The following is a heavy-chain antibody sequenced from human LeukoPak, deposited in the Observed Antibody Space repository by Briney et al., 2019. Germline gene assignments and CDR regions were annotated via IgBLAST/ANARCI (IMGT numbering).Heavy chain of an antibody. V-gene: IGHV4-38-2*02. Sequence: KPSETLSLTCTVSGYSISSGYYWGWIRQPPGKGLEWIGSIYHSGSTYYNPSLKSRVTISVDTSKNQFSLKLSSVTAADTAVYYCARVYYYDSSGYLNWFDPWGQGTLVTVSS. CDR2: IYHSGST. CDR1: GYSISSGYY. CDR3: ARVYYYDSSGYLNWFDP. J-gene: IGHJ5*02. D-gene: IGHD3-22*01.